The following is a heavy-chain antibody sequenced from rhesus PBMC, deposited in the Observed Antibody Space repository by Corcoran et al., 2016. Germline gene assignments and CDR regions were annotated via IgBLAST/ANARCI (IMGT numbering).Heavy chain of an antibody. J-gene: IGHJ2*01. CDR2: IDGSGGSN. Sequence: QVQLQESGPGLVKPSETLSLTCAVSGYSISSGYYWGWIRQPPGKGLEGSGRIDGSGGSNYLNPSPISRFTLSVATSKNQFSLKLSSVTAADTAVYYCVRVGSSWSGWDTVGTEWYFDLWGPGTPITISS. V-gene: IGHV4S14*01. CDR1: GYSISSGYY. D-gene: IGHD5-42*01. CDR3: VRVGSSWSGWDTVGTEWYFDL.